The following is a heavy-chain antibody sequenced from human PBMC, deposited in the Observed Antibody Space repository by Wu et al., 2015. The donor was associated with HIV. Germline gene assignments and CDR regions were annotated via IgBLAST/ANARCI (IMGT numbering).Heavy chain of an antibody. CDR2: INPNTGGT. CDR3: ARGDSGYDSNGYSYGYFDY. D-gene: IGHD5-18*01. CDR1: GYTFTGYY. J-gene: IGHJ4*02. Sequence: VQLVQSGAEVKKPGASVKVSCKASGYTFTGYYMQWVRQAPGQGLEWMGWINPNTGGTVYAQKFQGRLTMTRDTSTSTVYMELSSLRSEDTAVYYCARGDSGYDSNGYSYGYFDYWGQGTLVTVSS. V-gene: IGHV1-2*02.